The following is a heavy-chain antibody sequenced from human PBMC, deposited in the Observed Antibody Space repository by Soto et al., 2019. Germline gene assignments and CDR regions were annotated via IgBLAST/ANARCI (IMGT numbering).Heavy chain of an antibody. CDR3: ARLPHVDTAMAVDY. CDR2: IYYSGST. V-gene: IGHV4-59*01. CDR1: GGSISSYC. D-gene: IGHD5-18*01. Sequence: SETLSLTCTVSGGSISSYCWSWIRQPPGKGLEWIGYIYYSGSTNYNPSLKSRVTISVDTSKNQFSLKLSSVTAADTAVYYCARLPHVDTAMAVDYWGQGTLVTVSS. J-gene: IGHJ4*02.